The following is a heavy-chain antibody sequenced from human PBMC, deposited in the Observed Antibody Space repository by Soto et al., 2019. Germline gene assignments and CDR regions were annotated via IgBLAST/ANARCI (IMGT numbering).Heavy chain of an antibody. J-gene: IGHJ3*02. V-gene: IGHV3-11*05. CDR2: ISSSSSYT. Sequence: QVQLVESGGGLVKPGGSLRLSCAASGFTFSDYYMSWIRQAPGKGLEWVSYISSSSSYTNYADSVKGRFTISRDNAKNSLYLQMNSLRAEDTAVYYCARDSSGWYVAAFDIWGQGTMVTVSS. CDR3: ARDSSGWYVAAFDI. D-gene: IGHD6-19*01. CDR1: GFTFSDYY.